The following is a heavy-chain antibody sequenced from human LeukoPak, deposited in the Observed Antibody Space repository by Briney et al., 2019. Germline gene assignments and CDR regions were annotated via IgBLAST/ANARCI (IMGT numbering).Heavy chain of an antibody. CDR1: GFTFDDYG. V-gene: IGHV3-20*04. D-gene: IGHD1-26*01. J-gene: IGHJ3*02. Sequence: GGSLRLSCAASGFTFDDYGMSWVRQAPGKGLEWVSGINWNGGSTGYADSVKGRFTISRDNAKNSLYLQMNSLIAEDTALYYCARAVILGAGDAFDIWGQGTMVPVSS. CDR2: INWNGGST. CDR3: ARAVILGAGDAFDI.